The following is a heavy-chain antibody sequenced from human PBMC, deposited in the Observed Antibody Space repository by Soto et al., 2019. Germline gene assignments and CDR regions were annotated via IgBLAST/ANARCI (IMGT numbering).Heavy chain of an antibody. J-gene: IGHJ4*02. CDR3: ARGSVRSGLDY. CDR1: GGSFSGYY. V-gene: IGHV4-34*01. D-gene: IGHD6-19*01. Sequence: QVQLQQWGAGLLKPSETLSLTCAVYGGSFSGYYWSWIRQPPGKGLEWIGEINHSGSTNYNPSLKSRVTISVDTSKNQFSLKLSSVTAADTAVYYCARGSVRSGLDYWGQGTLVTVSS. CDR2: INHSGST.